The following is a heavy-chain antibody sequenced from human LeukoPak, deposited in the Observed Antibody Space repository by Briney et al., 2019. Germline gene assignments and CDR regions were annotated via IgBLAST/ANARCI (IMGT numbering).Heavy chain of an antibody. J-gene: IGHJ6*03. V-gene: IGHV3-49*04. CDR2: IRSKAYGGTT. CDR3: TTYYYGSGPHYYYYYMDV. CDR1: GFTFGDYA. D-gene: IGHD3-10*01. Sequence: RSLRLSCTASGFTFGDYAMSWVRQAPGKGLEWVGFIRSKAYGGTTEYAASVKGRFTISRDDSKSIAYLQMNSMKTEDTAVYYCTTYYYGSGPHYYYYYMDVWGKETTVTVSS.